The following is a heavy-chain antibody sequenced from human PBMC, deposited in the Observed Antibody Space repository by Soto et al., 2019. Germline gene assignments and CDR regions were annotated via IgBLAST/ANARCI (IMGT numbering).Heavy chain of an antibody. D-gene: IGHD2-21*01. Sequence: GGSLRLSCAASGFSVSGYYMTWVRQAPGKGLECVSVIYSGGSTYYADSVKGRFTISRDTSENTLYLQMNSLRVEDTAVYYCARAFIPPANFDSWGQGSLVTVSS. CDR2: IYSGGST. CDR3: ARAFIPPANFDS. J-gene: IGHJ4*02. CDR1: GFSVSGYY. V-gene: IGHV3-66*01.